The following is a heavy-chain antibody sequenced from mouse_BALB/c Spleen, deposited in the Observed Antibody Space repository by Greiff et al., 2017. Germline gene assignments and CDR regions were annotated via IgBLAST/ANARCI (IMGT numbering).Heavy chain of an antibody. CDR3: ARRGDDYDVHVMDY. J-gene: IGHJ2*01. Sequence: QVQLKQSGAELARPGASVKMSCKASGYTFTSYTMHWVKQRPGQGLEWIGYINPSTGYTEYNQKFKDKATLTADESSSTAYMQLSSLTSEDSAVYYCARRGDDYDVHVMDYWGQGTTLTVAS. CDR2: INPSTGYT. V-gene: IGHV1-4*01. D-gene: IGHD2-4*01. CDR1: GYTFTSYT.